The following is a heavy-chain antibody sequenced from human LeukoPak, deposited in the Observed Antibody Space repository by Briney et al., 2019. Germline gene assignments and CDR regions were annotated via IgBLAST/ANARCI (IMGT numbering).Heavy chain of an antibody. Sequence: PSETLSLTCAVYGGSFSGYYWSWIRQPPGKGLEWIGEINHSGSTNYNPSLKSRVTISVDTSKNQFSLKLSSVTAADTAVYYCATHSWGPTVTTSSYNWFDPWGQGTLVTVSS. CDR3: ATHSWGPTVTTSSYNWFDP. V-gene: IGHV4-34*01. D-gene: IGHD4-17*01. CDR2: INHSGST. J-gene: IGHJ5*02. CDR1: GGSFSGYY.